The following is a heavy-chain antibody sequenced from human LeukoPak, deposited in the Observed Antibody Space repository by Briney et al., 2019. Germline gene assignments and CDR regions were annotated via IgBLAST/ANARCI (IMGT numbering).Heavy chain of an antibody. J-gene: IGHJ4*02. Sequence: GGSLRLSCAASRFTFSDYAMNWVRQAPEKGLEWVSGISGSDGSTYYADSVKGRFTVSRDNSNNTLYLEMNSLRAEDTAVYYCAKVSVPAAIHYPYDYWGQGTLVTVSS. V-gene: IGHV3-23*01. CDR1: RFTFSDYA. D-gene: IGHD2-2*01. CDR3: AKVSVPAAIHYPYDY. CDR2: ISGSDGST.